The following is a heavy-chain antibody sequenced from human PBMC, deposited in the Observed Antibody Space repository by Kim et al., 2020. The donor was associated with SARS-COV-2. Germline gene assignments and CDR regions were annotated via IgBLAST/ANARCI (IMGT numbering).Heavy chain of an antibody. Sequence: ASVKVSCKASGYTFTGYYMHWVRQAPGQGLEWMGWINPNSGGTNYAQKFQGRVTMTRDTSISTAYMELSRLRSDDTAVYYCARVLDCSGGSCYDGDYWGQGTLVTVSS. CDR1: GYTFTGYY. CDR2: INPNSGGT. D-gene: IGHD2-15*01. CDR3: ARVLDCSGGSCYDGDY. J-gene: IGHJ4*02. V-gene: IGHV1-2*02.